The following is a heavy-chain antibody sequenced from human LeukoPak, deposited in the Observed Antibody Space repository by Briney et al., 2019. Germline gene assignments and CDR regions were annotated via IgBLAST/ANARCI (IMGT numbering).Heavy chain of an antibody. CDR2: IYTSGST. Sequence: PSETLSLTCTVSGGSISSYYWSWIRQPAGKGLEWIGRIYTSGSTNYNPSLKSRVTMSVDTSKNQFSLKLSSVTAAETAVYYCARVGSSSWNYNWFDPWGQGSLATLSS. J-gene: IGHJ5*02. CDR1: GGSISSYY. D-gene: IGHD6-13*01. CDR3: ARVGSSSWNYNWFDP. V-gene: IGHV4-4*07.